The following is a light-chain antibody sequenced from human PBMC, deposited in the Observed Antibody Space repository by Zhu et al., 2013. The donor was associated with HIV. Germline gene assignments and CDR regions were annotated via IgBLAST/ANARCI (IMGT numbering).Light chain of an antibody. CDR3: QQYNNWPPWT. CDR2: WAS. J-gene: IGKJ1*01. V-gene: IGKV4-1*01. Sequence: DIVMTQSPDSLAVSLGERATMNCKSSQSVLYNSNNKNHLAWYQQKPGQPPKLLFYWASTRYSGVPDRFSGSGSGTDFTLTISSLQAEDVAVYYCQQYNNWPPWTFGQGTKVEIK. CDR1: QSVLYNSNNKNH.